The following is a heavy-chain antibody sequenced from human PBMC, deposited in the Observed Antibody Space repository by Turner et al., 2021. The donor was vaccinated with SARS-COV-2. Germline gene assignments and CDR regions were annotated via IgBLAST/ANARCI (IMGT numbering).Heavy chain of an antibody. V-gene: IGHV4-34*01. CDR2: IYYSGST. CDR3: AGEVVVLTTTHYGMDV. J-gene: IGHJ6*02. CDR1: GGSFSGYY. D-gene: IGHD1-26*01. Sequence: QVQLQQWGAGLLKRSETLSLTCAVYGGSFSGYYWSWIRQPPGKGLEWIGSIYYSGSTYYNPSLKSRVTISVDTSKNQFSLKLSSVTAADTAVYYCAGEVVVLTTTHYGMDVWGQGTTVTVSS.